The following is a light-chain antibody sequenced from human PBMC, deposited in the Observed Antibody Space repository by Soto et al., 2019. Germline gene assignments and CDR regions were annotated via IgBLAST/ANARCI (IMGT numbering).Light chain of an antibody. J-gene: IGKJ5*01. CDR3: QQYHNWPIT. CDR1: QSVSSN. Sequence: EIVMTQSPATLSVSPGERATLSCRASQSVSSNLAWHQQTPGQAPRILMYDASTRATGIPARFSGSGSGTEFTLTISSLQSEDFAVYYCQQYHNWPITFGQGTRREIK. V-gene: IGKV3-15*01. CDR2: DAS.